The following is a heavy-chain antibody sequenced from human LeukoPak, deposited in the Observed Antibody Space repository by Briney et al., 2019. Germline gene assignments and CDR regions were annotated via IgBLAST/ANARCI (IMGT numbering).Heavy chain of an antibody. CDR3: ARGLGLPAL. CDR2: INHSGST. CDR1: GGSFSGYY. Sequence: SETLSLTCAVYGGSFSGYYWSWIRQPPGKGLEWIGEINHSGSTNYSPSLKSRVTMSVDTSKNQFSLKLSSVTAADTAVYHCARGLGLPALWGQGTLVTVSS. V-gene: IGHV4-34*01. J-gene: IGHJ4*02. D-gene: IGHD4-11*01.